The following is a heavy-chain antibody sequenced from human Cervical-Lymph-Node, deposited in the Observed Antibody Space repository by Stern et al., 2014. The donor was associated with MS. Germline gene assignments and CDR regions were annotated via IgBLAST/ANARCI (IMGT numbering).Heavy chain of an antibody. D-gene: IGHD2-21*01. J-gene: IGHJ4*02. Sequence: EVQLVQSGAELKEPGESLKISCKTSGYNFINYWIAWVRQVPGKDLEWIGIIYPGDSDIRYSPSFQGHVTMSVDKSKTTAYLQWKSLKASDTAVYYCARWSVACDYWGQGALITVSS. CDR1: GYNFINYW. V-gene: IGHV5-51*03. CDR2: IYPGDSDI. CDR3: ARWSVACDY.